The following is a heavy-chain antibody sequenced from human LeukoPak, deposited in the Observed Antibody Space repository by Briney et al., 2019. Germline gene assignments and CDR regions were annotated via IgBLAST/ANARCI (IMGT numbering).Heavy chain of an antibody. V-gene: IGHV4-39*01. Sequence: SETLSLTCTVSGGSISSSSYYWGWIRQPPGKGLEWIGSIYYSGSTYYNPSLKSRVTISVDTSKNQFSLKLSSVTAADTAVYYCARHPQTWSGYSVNWFDPWGQGTLVTAPS. CDR2: IYYSGST. J-gene: IGHJ5*02. CDR1: GGSISSSSYY. D-gene: IGHD3-3*01. CDR3: ARHPQTWSGYSVNWFDP.